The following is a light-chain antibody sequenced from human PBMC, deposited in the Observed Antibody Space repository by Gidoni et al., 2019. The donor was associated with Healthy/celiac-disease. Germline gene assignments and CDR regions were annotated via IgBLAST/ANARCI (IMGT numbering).Light chain of an antibody. CDR1: SSNIGSNS. J-gene: IGLJ3*02. V-gene: IGLV1-47*01. CDR2: RNN. CDR3: AAWDDSLSGPV. Sequence: QSVLTQPPSASGTPGQRVTIYCSGSSSNIGSNSVYWYQQLPGTAPKLLIYRNNQRPSGVPDRFSGSNSGTSASLAISGLRSEDEADYYCAAWDDSLSGPVFGGGTKLTVL.